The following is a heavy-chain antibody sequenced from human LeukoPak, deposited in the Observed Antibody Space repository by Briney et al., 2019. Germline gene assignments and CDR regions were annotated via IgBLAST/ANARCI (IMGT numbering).Heavy chain of an antibody. D-gene: IGHD3-10*02. J-gene: IGHJ6*04. V-gene: IGHV3-48*01. Sequence: GGSLRLSCAASGFTLSSYSMNWVRQAPGKGLEWISYISSSSGSIIYYADSVKGRFTISRDDAKNSLYLQMNSLRAEDTAVYYCAELGITMIGGVWGKGTTVTISS. CDR3: AELGITMIGGV. CDR2: ISSSSGSII. CDR1: GFTLSSYS.